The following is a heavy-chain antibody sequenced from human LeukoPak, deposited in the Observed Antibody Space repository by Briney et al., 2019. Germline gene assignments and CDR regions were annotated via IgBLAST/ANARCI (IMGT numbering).Heavy chain of an antibody. V-gene: IGHV4-59*01. CDR3: AREGYCSGGSCYLGY. CDR1: GGSISSYY. Sequence: SETLSLTCTVSGGSISSYYWSWIRQPPGKGLEWIGYIYYSGSTNYNPSLKSRDTISVDTSKNQFSLKLSSVTAADTAVYYCAREGYCSGGSCYLGYWGQGTLVTVSS. J-gene: IGHJ4*02. D-gene: IGHD2-15*01. CDR2: IYYSGST.